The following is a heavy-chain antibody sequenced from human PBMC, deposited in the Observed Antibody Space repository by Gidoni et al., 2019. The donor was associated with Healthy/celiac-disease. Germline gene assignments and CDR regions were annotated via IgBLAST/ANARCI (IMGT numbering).Heavy chain of an antibody. CDR2: ISASNGTT. CDR3: ACTRVLGYSSRLVDAFDI. Sequence: QVQLVQSGAEVTTPGASVTVSCKASGYTFTSSGISWVRQAPGQGLEWMGWISASNGTTNYAQKLQGRVTMTTDTSTSTAYMELRSLRSDDTAVYYCACTRVLGYSSRLVDAFDIWGQGTMVTVSA. CDR1: GYTFTSSG. J-gene: IGHJ3*02. V-gene: IGHV1-18*01. D-gene: IGHD6-13*01.